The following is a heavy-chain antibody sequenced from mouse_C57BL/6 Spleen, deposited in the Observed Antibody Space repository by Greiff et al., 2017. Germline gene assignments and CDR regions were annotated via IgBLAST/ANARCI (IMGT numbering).Heavy chain of an antibody. J-gene: IGHJ4*01. D-gene: IGHD2-2*01. CDR1: GFSFNTYA. CDR2: IRSKSNNYAT. CDR3: VRHHGYPIWYAIDY. Sequence: EVMLVESGGGLVQPKGSLKLSCAASGFSFNTYAMNWVRQAPGKGLEWVARIRSKSNNYATYYADSVKDRFTISRDDSESMLYLQMNNLKTEDTAMYYCVRHHGYPIWYAIDYWGQGTSVTVSS. V-gene: IGHV10-1*01.